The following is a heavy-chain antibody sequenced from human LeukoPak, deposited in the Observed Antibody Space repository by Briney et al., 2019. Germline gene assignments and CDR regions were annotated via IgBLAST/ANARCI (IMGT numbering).Heavy chain of an antibody. CDR2: ISPGSSST. CDR3: ARGAVAADFDC. CDR1: GFTFNSYA. D-gene: IGHD6-19*01. V-gene: IGHV3-23*01. J-gene: IGHJ4*02. Sequence: TGGSLRLSCATSGFTFNSYAMSWVRQAPGKGLEWVSSISPGSSSTFYADSVKGRFTISRDNSRNTLYLQMNGLRTEDTAVYYCARGAVAADFDCWGQGTLVTVSS.